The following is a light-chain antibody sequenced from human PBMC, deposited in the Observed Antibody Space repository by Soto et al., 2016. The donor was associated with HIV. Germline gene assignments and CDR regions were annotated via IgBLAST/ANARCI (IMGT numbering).Light chain of an antibody. J-gene: IGLJ1*01. CDR1: NVGTQS. CDR2: DDS. Sequence: SYVLTQPPSVSVAPGKTARITCGGDNVGTQSVHWYQQKPGQAPVLVVYDDSDRPSGIPERFSGSNSGNTATLTISRVEAGDEADYYCQVWDSSSDHLYVFGTGTKVTVL. CDR3: QVWDSSSDHLYV. V-gene: IGLV3-21*03.